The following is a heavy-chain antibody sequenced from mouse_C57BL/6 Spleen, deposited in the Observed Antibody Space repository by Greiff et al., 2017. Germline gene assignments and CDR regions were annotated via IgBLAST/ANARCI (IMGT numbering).Heavy chain of an antibody. CDR2: INPNNGGT. D-gene: IGHD2-1*01. CDR1: GYTFTDYN. Sequence: VQLQQSGPELVKPGASVKIPCKASGYTFTDYNMDWVKQSHGMSLEWIGDINPNNGGTIYNQKFKGKATLTVDKSSSTAYMELRSLTSEDTAVYYCARGGAIYYGNYAMVYWGQGTSVTVSS. J-gene: IGHJ4*01. CDR3: ARGGAIYYGNYAMVY. V-gene: IGHV1-18*01.